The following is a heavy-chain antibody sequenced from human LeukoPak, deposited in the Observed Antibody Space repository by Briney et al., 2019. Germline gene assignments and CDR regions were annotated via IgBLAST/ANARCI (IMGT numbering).Heavy chain of an antibody. CDR1: RFTVSSNY. CDR3: VKQGESYGDSVVDY. D-gene: IGHD4-17*01. Sequence: PGGSLRLSCAASRFTVSSNYMSWVRQAPGKGLEWVSFIYSGGSTHYADSVKGRFTISRDNSKNTLYLQMNSLRAEDTAVYYCVKQGESYGDSVVDYWGQGTLVTVSS. V-gene: IGHV3-66*04. J-gene: IGHJ4*02. CDR2: IYSGGST.